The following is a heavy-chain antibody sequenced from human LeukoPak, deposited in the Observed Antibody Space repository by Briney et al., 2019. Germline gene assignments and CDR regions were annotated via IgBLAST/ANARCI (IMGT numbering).Heavy chain of an antibody. D-gene: IGHD2-21*02. CDR3: AREAVTGHFDY. V-gene: IGHV4-59*01. Sequence: PSETLSLTCTVSGGSISSYYWSWIRQPPGKGPEWIGYIYFSGSTNYNPSLKSRVTISVDTSKNQFSLKLSSVTAADTAVYYCAREAVTGHFDYWGQGTLVTVSS. CDR2: IYFSGST. J-gene: IGHJ4*02. CDR1: GGSISSYY.